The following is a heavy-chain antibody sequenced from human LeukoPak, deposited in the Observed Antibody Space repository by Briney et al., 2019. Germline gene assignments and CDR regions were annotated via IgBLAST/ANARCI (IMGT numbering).Heavy chain of an antibody. CDR2: INPNSGGT. V-gene: IGHV1-2*02. D-gene: IGHD3-3*01. J-gene: IGHJ6*03. CDR1: GYTFTGYY. CDR3: ARAIAGRITIFGVVTGYYYYYMDV. Sequence: ASVKVSCKASGYTFTGYYMHWVRQAPGQGLEWMGWINPNSGGTNYAQKFQGRVTMTRDTSISTAYMELSRLRSEDTAVYYCARAIAGRITIFGVVTGYYYYYMDVWGKGTTVTVSS.